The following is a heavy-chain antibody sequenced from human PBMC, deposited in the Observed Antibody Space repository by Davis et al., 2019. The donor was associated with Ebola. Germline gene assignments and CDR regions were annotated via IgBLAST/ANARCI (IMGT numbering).Heavy chain of an antibody. CDR1: GFTFSSYA. CDR2: ISGSDGST. D-gene: IGHD3-3*01. Sequence: PGGFLRLSCAASGFTFSSYAMSWVRQAPGKGLEWVSLISGSDGSTYYADSVKGRFTISRDNSKNTLYLQMNSLRAEDTAVYYCAGSPYDFWSGYIDYWGQGTLVTVSS. J-gene: IGHJ4*02. CDR3: AGSPYDFWSGYIDY. V-gene: IGHV3-23*01.